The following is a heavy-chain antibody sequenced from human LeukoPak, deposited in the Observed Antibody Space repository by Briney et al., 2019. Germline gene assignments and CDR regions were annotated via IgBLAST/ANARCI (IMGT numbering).Heavy chain of an antibody. Sequence: GGSLRLSCAASGFTFSSYSMNWVRQAPGKGLEWVSSISSSSSYIYYADSVKGRFTISRDNAKNSLYLQTNSLRAEDTAVYYCARDLRGVAVAGTKGAFDIWGQGTMVTVSS. V-gene: IGHV3-21*01. CDR2: ISSSSSYI. D-gene: IGHD6-19*01. CDR1: GFTFSSYS. J-gene: IGHJ3*02. CDR3: ARDLRGVAVAGTKGAFDI.